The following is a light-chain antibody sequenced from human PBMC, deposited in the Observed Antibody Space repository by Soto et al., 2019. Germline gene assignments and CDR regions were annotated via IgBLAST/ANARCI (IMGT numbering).Light chain of an antibody. CDR2: GAS. V-gene: IGKV3-15*01. J-gene: IGKJ4*01. CDR1: QDVSSN. Sequence: EMVVTQSPATLSVSPGERATLSCRASQDVSSNLAWYQQKPGQAPSLLIYGASTRATGTPARFSGSGSGTEFTITISSLQYEDYEVYFCQQYIRWPLTFGGGTKVEI. CDR3: QQYIRWPLT.